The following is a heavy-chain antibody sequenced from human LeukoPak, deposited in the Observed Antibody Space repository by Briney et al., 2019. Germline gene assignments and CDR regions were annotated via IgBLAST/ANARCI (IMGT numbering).Heavy chain of an antibody. CDR1: GFTFSSYW. V-gene: IGHV3-74*01. J-gene: IGHJ4*02. CDR3: ARSMATIRDY. D-gene: IGHD5-12*01. Sequence: GGSLRLSCAASGFTFSSYWMHWVRQAPGKGLVWVSRISTDGSTTTYADSVKGRFTISRDNAKNTLYLQMNSLRAEDTAVYSCARSMATIRDYWGQGTLVTVSS. CDR2: ISTDGSTT.